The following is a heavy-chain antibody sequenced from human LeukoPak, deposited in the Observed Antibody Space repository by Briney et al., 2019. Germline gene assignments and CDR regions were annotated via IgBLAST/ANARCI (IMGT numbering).Heavy chain of an antibody. J-gene: IGHJ4*02. V-gene: IGHV1-69*06. D-gene: IGHD3-9*01. CDR1: GGTFTSYV. Sequence: GASVKVSCKASGGTFTSYVFSWVRQAPGQGLEWMGRIIPIFGTPHYAQKFQGRVTITADKSTSIAYMEMSGLRSEDTAVYYCAGGDYGDVLTGYYKGPIQCWGQGTLVTVSS. CDR2: IIPIFGTP. CDR3: AGGDYGDVLTGYYKGPIQC.